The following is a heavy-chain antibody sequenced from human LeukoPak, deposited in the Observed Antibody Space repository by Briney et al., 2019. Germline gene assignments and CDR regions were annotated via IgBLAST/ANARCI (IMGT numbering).Heavy chain of an antibody. Sequence: SETLSLTCTASGGSLSSSSYYWGWIRQPPGKGLEWIGYIYHSGSTYYNPSLKSRVTISVDRSKNQFSLKLSSVTAADTAVYYCARVRNRSGYCSGGSCYSVYFDYWGQGTLVTVSS. J-gene: IGHJ4*02. D-gene: IGHD2-15*01. CDR2: IYHSGST. CDR3: ARVRNRSGYCSGGSCYSVYFDY. CDR1: GGSLSSSSYY. V-gene: IGHV4-30-2*01.